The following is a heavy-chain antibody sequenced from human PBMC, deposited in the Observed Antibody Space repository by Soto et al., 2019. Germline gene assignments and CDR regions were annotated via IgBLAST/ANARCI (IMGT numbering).Heavy chain of an antibody. CDR2: IYYSGST. V-gene: IGHV4-59*01. D-gene: IGHD3-10*01. CDR1: GGTISSYY. J-gene: IGHJ3*01. CDR3: ARVWGGGFDF. Sequence: SETMSLTCTVAGGTISSYYLSWIRQPPGKGLEWIGYIYYSGSTNYNPSLKSRVTISVDTSKNQFSLKLSSVTAADTAVYYCARVWGGGFDFWGQGTMVTVSS.